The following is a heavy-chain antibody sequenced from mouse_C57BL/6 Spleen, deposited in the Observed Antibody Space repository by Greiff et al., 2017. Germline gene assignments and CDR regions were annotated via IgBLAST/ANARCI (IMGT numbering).Heavy chain of an antibody. V-gene: IGHV1-4*01. CDR3: ARRYKGYSGDY. D-gene: IGHD2-3*01. CDR2: INPSSGYT. J-gene: IGHJ2*01. CDR1: GYTFTSYT. Sequence: VQLQQSGAELARPGASVKMSCKASGYTFTSYTMHWVKQRPGQGLEWIGYINPSSGYTKYNQKFKDKATLTADKYSSTAYMQLSSLTDQDSPVYNSARRYKGYSGDYWGQGTTLTVSS.